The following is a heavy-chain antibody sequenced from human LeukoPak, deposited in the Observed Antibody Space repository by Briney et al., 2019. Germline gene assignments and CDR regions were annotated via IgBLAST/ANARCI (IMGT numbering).Heavy chain of an antibody. J-gene: IGHJ4*02. Sequence: GAALKISCKGSGSSFTSYWIGWGRPMPGKGLEWMGIIYPGDSDTRYSPSFQGQVTISADKSISTAYLQWSSLKASDTAMYYCARPLTGAWDYWGQGTLVTVSS. CDR1: GSSFTSYW. CDR3: ARPLTGAWDY. V-gene: IGHV5-51*01. CDR2: IYPGDSDT. D-gene: IGHD7-27*01.